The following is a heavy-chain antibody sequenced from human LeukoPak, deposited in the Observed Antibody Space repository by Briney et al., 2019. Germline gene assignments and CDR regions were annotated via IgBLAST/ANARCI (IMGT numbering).Heavy chain of an antibody. CDR2: IHSSGSI. CDR1: GGSISIFY. Sequence: SETLTLTCTVSGGSISIFYWSWIRQPAGKGLDWIGRIHSSGSINHNPSLKSRVTLSVDTSKNQFSLKLTSVAAADTAVYYCARSSSFLFDSWGQGTLVTVSS. CDR3: ARSSSFLFDS. J-gene: IGHJ4*02. D-gene: IGHD6-13*01. V-gene: IGHV4-4*07.